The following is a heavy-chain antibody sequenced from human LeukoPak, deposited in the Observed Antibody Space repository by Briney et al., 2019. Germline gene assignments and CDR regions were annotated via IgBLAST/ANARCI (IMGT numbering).Heavy chain of an antibody. J-gene: IGHJ5*02. CDR1: GYTFTSYD. CDR3: ARMTVSGRDNWFDP. D-gene: IGHD6-19*01. V-gene: IGHV1-8*03. Sequence: GASVKVSCKASGYTFTSYDINWVRQATGQGLEWMGWMNPNRGNTGYAQKFQGRVTITRNTSINTAYMELSSLRSEDAAVYYCARMTVSGRDNWFDPWGQGTLVTVSS. CDR2: MNPNRGNT.